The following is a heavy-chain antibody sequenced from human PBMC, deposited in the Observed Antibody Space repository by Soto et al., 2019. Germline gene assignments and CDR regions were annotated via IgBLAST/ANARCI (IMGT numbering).Heavy chain of an antibody. CDR2: IKQDGSEK. CDR1: GFTFSSYW. D-gene: IGHD3-3*01. V-gene: IGHV3-7*03. CDR3: ARGVILDCWSGYGLDP. Sequence: GGSLRLSCAASGFTFSSYWMSWVRQAPGKGLEWVANIKQDGSEKYYVDSVKGRFTISRDNAKNSLYLQMNSLRAEDTAVYYCARGVILDCWSGYGLDPWGQGTLVTVYS. J-gene: IGHJ5*02.